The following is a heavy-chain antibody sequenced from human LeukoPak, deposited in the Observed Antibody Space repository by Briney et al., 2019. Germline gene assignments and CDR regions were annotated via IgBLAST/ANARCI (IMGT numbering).Heavy chain of an antibody. CDR3: ARGDTAMDNPFDY. Sequence: ASETLSLTCAVYGGSFSGYYWSWIRQPPGKGLEWIEEINHSGSTNYNPSLKSRVTISVDTSKNQFSLKLSSVTAADTAVYYCARGDTAMDNPFDYWGQGTLVTVSS. D-gene: IGHD5-18*01. CDR1: GGSFSGYY. CDR2: INHSGST. J-gene: IGHJ4*02. V-gene: IGHV4-34*01.